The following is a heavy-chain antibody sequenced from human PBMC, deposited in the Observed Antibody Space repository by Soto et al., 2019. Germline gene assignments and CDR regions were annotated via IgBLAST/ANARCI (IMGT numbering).Heavy chain of an antibody. V-gene: IGHV1-69*12. CDR3: AREVAADGTFREDVFDV. D-gene: IGHD6-13*01. Sequence: QVHLVQSGAEVKKPGSSVKVSCKAPGGTFSNHAINWVRQAPGQGLEWMGRIIPIFTTTNYAQKFQGRVTMTDDASTITAYLELSSLKHDDTAVYYCAREVAADGTFREDVFDVWGQGTLVTVSS. J-gene: IGHJ3*01. CDR1: GGTFSNHA. CDR2: IIPIFTTT.